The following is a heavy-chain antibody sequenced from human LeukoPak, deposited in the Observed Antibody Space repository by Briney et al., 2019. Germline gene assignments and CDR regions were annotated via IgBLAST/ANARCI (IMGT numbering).Heavy chain of an antibody. CDR3: AKDPSIAARPCGMDV. D-gene: IGHD6-6*01. Sequence: GGSLRLSCAASGFTFSSYGMHWVRQAPGKGLEWVAVISYDGSNKYYADSVKGRFTIPRDNSKNTLYLQMNSLRADDTAVYYCAKDPSIAARPCGMDVWGQGTTVTVSS. CDR2: ISYDGSNK. CDR1: GFTFSSYG. V-gene: IGHV3-30*18. J-gene: IGHJ6*02.